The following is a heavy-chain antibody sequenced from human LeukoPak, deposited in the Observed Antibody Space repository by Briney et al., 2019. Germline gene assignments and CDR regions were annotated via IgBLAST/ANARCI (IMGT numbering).Heavy chain of an antibody. CDR3: ARAWRFRILFGDYYYSGMDV. CDR1: GYSVSSYSAA. V-gene: IGHV6-1*01. CDR2: SYYRSNLYD. Sequence: SQTLSLTCAISGYSVSSYSAAWNWIRQAPSRERVWLRRSYYRSNLYDDYAVSVKRRITITPYTSKNQFSLQLSSVTPEDTAVYYCARAWRFRILFGDYYYSGMDVWGQGTTVTVSS. D-gene: IGHD3-16*01. J-gene: IGHJ6*02.